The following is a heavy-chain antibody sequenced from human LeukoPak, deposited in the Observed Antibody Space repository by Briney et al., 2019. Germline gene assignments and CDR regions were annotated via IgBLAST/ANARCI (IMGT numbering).Heavy chain of an antibody. Sequence: SETLSLTRTVSGGSINNYYWSWIRQPAGKGLEWIGRIYTRGSNNYNPSLKSRVTMPVDTSKNQLSLKLSSVTAAYTAVYYCARGRYCSADICSGGDAFDIWGQGTMVSVSS. CDR3: ARGRYCSADICSGGDAFDI. V-gene: IGHV4-4*07. CDR1: GGSINNYY. D-gene: IGHD2-15*01. J-gene: IGHJ3*02. CDR2: IYTRGSN.